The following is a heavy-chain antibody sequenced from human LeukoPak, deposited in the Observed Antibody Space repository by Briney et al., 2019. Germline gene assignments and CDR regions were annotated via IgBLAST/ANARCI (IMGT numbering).Heavy chain of an antibody. CDR1: DDSFSSHY. J-gene: IGHJ3*02. V-gene: IGHV4-59*11. Sequence: SETLSLTCAVSDDSFSSHYWTWIRQPPGKGMEWIGYISYIGSTNYNPSLKSRVTISIDTSRNQFSLRLSSVTAADTAVYYCARDLVTVTKGFDIWGQGTMVSVSS. CDR3: ARDLVTVTKGFDI. D-gene: IGHD4-17*01. CDR2: ISYIGST.